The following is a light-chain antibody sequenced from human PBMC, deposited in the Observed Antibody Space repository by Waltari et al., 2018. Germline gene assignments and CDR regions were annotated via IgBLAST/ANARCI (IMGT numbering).Light chain of an antibody. J-gene: IGLJ2*01. V-gene: IGLV2-14*01. CDR1: SSDAGGYNY. CDR2: EVS. Sequence: QSALTQPASVSGSPGQSITISCTGTSSDAGGYNYVSWYQQHPGKDPKRMIYEVSNRPSGVSNRFSGSKSGNTASLTISGLQAEDEADYYCSSYTSSSTLVFGGGTKLTVL. CDR3: SSYTSSSTLV.